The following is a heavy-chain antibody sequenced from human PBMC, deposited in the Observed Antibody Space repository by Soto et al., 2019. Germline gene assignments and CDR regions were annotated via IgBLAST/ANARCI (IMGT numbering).Heavy chain of an antibody. V-gene: IGHV3-30-3*01. Sequence: VHLVESGGGVVQPGRSLRLSCVASGFNFDTFAMNWVRQAPGKGLEWVAVISYDGSNKYYADSVKGRFTISRDNSKNTLYLQMNSLRAEDTAVYYCAREEDYDFWSGYAPWAGKPFDYWGQGTLVTVSS. CDR1: GFNFDTFA. J-gene: IGHJ4*02. CDR2: ISYDGSNK. CDR3: AREEDYDFWSGYAPWAGKPFDY. D-gene: IGHD3-3*01.